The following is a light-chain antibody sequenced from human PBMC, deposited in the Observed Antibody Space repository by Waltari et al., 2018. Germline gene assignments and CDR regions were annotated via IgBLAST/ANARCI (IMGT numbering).Light chain of an antibody. J-gene: IGLJ3*02. V-gene: IGLV2-14*03. CDR2: DVT. Sequence: QSALTQPASVSGSPGQSIPISCTGTSSDVGCYTYVSWYQQHPGKAPKLMIYDVTTRPSGVSNRFSGSKSVNTASLTISGLQAEDEADYYCSSYKSSSTWVFGGGTKLTVL. CDR1: SSDVGCYTY. CDR3: SSYKSSSTWV.